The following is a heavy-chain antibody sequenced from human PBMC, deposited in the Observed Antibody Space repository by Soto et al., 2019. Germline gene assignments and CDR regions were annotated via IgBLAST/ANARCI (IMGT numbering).Heavy chain of an antibody. D-gene: IGHD6-13*01. CDR2: ISGSGGST. Sequence: GGSLRLSCAASGITFSTYAMSWVRQAPGRGLEWVSAISGSGGSTYYADSVKGRFTISRDKSKNTLYLQMNSLRAEDTALYYCAKSFSSNWYDYFDYWGQGSLVTVSS. V-gene: IGHV3-23*01. J-gene: IGHJ4*02. CDR3: AKSFSSNWYDYFDY. CDR1: GITFSTYA.